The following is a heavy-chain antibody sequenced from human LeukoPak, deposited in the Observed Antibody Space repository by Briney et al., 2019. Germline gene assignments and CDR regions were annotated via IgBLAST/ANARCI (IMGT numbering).Heavy chain of an antibody. CDR3: ARGHGSANCSGGSCYPVYFDY. J-gene: IGHJ4*02. CDR1: GFTVSSNY. Sequence: PGGSLRLSCAASGFTVSSNYMSWVRQAPGKGLEWVSIIYSGGNTYYADYLKGRFTIYRDNAKNSLYLQMNSLRAEDTAVYYCARGHGSANCSGGSCYPVYFDYWGQGTLVTVSS. CDR2: IYSGGNT. D-gene: IGHD2-15*01. V-gene: IGHV3-53*01.